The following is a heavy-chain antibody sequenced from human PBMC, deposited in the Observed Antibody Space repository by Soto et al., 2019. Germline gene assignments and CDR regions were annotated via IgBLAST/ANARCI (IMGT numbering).Heavy chain of an antibody. D-gene: IGHD3-22*01. CDR2: INPNSGGT. Sequence: GASVKVSCKASGYTFTGYYMHWVRQASGQGLEWMGWINPNSGGTNYAQKFQGRVTMTRDTSISTAYMELSRLRSDDTAVYYCARDYYDSSGYSNNWFDPWGQGTLVTVSS. V-gene: IGHV1-2*02. J-gene: IGHJ5*02. CDR3: ARDYYDSSGYSNNWFDP. CDR1: GYTFTGYY.